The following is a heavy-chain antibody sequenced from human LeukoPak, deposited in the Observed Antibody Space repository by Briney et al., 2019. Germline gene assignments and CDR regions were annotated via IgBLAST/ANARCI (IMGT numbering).Heavy chain of an antibody. CDR2: IYYSGST. CDR3: ARVGTGNLDY. V-gene: IGHV4-39*07. Sequence: SETLSLTCTVSGGSISSSSYYWGWIRQPPGKGLEWIGSIYYSGSTYYHPSLKSRVTISVDTSKNQFSLKLSSVTAADTAVYYCARVGTGNLDYWGQGTLVTVSS. CDR1: GGSISSSSYY. D-gene: IGHD1-1*01. J-gene: IGHJ4*02.